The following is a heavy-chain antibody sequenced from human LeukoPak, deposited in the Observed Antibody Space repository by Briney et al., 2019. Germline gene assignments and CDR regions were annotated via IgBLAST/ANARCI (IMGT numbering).Heavy chain of an antibody. J-gene: IGHJ5*02. CDR2: ISPNSGDT. CDR1: GYTFSGYY. D-gene: IGHD5-18*01. Sequence: ASVKVSCKASGYTFSGYYLHWVRPAPGQRLEWMGWISPNSGDTNYSQKFQGRVTMTKDTSITTAYMELSSLRSDDTALYYCARGPFRNVDIAMVASRFDPWGQGTLVTVSS. V-gene: IGHV1-2*02. CDR3: ARGPFRNVDIAMVASRFDP.